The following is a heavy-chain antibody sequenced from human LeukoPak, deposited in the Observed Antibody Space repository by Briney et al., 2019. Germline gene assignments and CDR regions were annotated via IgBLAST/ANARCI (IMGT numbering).Heavy chain of an antibody. V-gene: IGHV1-2*02. Sequence: GASVKVSCKASGYTFTGYYMHWVRQAPGQGLEWMGWINPNSGGTNYAQKFQGRVTMTRDTSISTAYMELSRLRSDDTAVYYCARDGSSGYDDRAFDYWGQGTLVTVSS. D-gene: IGHD5-12*01. CDR2: INPNSGGT. J-gene: IGHJ4*02. CDR1: GYTFTGYY. CDR3: ARDGSSGYDDRAFDY.